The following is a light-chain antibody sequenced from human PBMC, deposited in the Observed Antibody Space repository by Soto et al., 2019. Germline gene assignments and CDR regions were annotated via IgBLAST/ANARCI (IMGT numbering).Light chain of an antibody. CDR1: SSDVGSYNL. CDR3: CSYAGSSTSWV. Sequence: QSALTQPASVSGSPGQSITISCTGTSSDVGSYNLVSWYQQHPGKAPKLMIYEGSKRPSGVSNRFSGSKSGNTASLTISGLQAEDEADYYCCSYAGSSTSWVFGGATKLTVL. J-gene: IGLJ3*02. CDR2: EGS. V-gene: IGLV2-23*01.